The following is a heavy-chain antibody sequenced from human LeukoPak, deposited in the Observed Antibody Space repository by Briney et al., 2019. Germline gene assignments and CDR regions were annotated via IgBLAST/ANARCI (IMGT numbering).Heavy chain of an antibody. J-gene: IGHJ4*02. CDR3: GSDQGFGGLAFAY. Sequence: SQTLSLTCNVSGVAISSSGGYYWSWLRLNPGKGLEWIGHIYYTGSAYYNPSLKSRIAMSVDTSRNQVSLKLTAGTAADTAVYYCGSDQGFGGLAFAYWGQGAPVTVSS. CDR1: GVAISSSGGYY. V-gene: IGHV4-31*03. CDR2: IYYTGSA. D-gene: IGHD3-10*01.